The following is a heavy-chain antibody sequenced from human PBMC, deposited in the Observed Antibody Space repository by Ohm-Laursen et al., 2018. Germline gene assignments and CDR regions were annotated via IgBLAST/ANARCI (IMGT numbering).Heavy chain of an antibody. J-gene: IGHJ4*02. CDR3: VRGNEGLDY. CDR1: GFIFSNFW. CDR2: IHDDGTAA. Sequence: GSLRLSCSASGFIFSNFWMHWVRQGPGQGLVWVSRIHDDGTAATYADSVKGRFTISRDNARNTLYLQMNSLRVEDTAVYYCVRGNEGLDYWGRGTLVTVSS. V-gene: IGHV3-74*01.